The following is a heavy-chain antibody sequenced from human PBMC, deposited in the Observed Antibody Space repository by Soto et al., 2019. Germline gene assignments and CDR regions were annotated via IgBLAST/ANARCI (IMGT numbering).Heavy chain of an antibody. Sequence: QVQLVQSGAEVKKPGSSVKVSCKASGGTFSSYAISWVRQAPGQGLEWMGGIIPIFGTANYAQKFQGRVTIPAAESPSTAYMELSSLRSEDTAVYYCARPRTRGVYYYNGMDVWGKGTTVTVSS. J-gene: IGHJ6*04. CDR1: GGTFSSYA. V-gene: IGHV1-69*12. CDR2: IIPIFGTA. CDR3: ARPRTRGVYYYNGMDV.